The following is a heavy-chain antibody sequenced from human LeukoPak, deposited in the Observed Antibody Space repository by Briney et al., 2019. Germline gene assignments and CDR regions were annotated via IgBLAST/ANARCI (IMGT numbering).Heavy chain of an antibody. D-gene: IGHD1-1*01. CDR1: GFTFSNAW. J-gene: IGHJ3*02. V-gene: IGHV3-21*01. CDR2: MSSATTNI. CDR3: ARDFRLHTTADAFDS. Sequence: GGSLRLSCAASGFTFSNAWMSWVRQAPGKGLEWVSSMSSATTNIYYADSVKGRFIISRDNAKNSLSLQMNSLIAEDTAVYYCARDFRLHTTADAFDSWGQGTLGTVSS.